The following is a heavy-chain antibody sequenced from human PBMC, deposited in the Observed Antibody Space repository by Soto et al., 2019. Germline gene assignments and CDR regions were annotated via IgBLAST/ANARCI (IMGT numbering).Heavy chain of an antibody. CDR3: ANKKCSGGSCYYAY. CDR2: INPNSGGT. CDR1: GYTFTGYY. V-gene: IGHV1-2*02. D-gene: IGHD2-15*01. Sequence: AASVKVSCKASGYTFTGYYMHWVRQAPGQGLEWMGWINPNSGGTNYAQKFQGRVTMTRDTSISTAYMELSRLRSDDTAVYYCANKKCSGGSCYYAYWGQGTLVTVSS. J-gene: IGHJ4*02.